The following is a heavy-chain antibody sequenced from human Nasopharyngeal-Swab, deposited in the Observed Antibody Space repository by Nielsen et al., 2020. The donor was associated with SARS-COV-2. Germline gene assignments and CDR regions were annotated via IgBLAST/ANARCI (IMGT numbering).Heavy chain of an antibody. Sequence: LSLTCAASGFTFDDYAMHWVRQAPGKGLEWVSGISWNSGTIGYADSVKGRFTISRDNAKNSLFLQMNSLRTEDTALYHCARDAARSWYNWFDPWGQGTLVTVSS. CDR3: ARDAARSWYNWFDP. V-gene: IGHV3-9*01. D-gene: IGHD6-13*01. CDR1: GFTFDDYA. CDR2: ISWNSGTI. J-gene: IGHJ5*02.